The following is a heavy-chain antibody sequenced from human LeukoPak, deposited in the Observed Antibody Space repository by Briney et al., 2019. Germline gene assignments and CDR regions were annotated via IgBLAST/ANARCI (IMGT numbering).Heavy chain of an antibody. CDR1: GGSFSGYY. V-gene: IGHV4-34*01. D-gene: IGHD3-16*01. J-gene: IGHJ4*02. CDR3: ARQGGYYFDY. CDR2: INHSGST. Sequence: ASETLSLTCAVYGGSFSGYYWSWIRQPPGKGLEWIGEINHSGSTNYNPSLKSRVTISVDTSKNQFSLKLSSVTAADTAVYYCARQGGYYFDYWGQGTLVTVSS.